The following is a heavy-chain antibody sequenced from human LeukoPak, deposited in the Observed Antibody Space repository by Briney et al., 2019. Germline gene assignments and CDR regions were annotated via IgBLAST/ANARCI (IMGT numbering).Heavy chain of an antibody. D-gene: IGHD1/OR15-1a*01. Sequence: GGTLRLSCAASGFTFSSYGMSWVRQAPGKGLEWVSSISSSSSYIYYADSVKGRFTISRDNAKNSLYLQMNSLRAEDTAVYYCAREANTHWFDPWGQGTLVTVSS. V-gene: IGHV3-21*01. J-gene: IGHJ5*02. CDR1: GFTFSSYG. CDR3: AREANTHWFDP. CDR2: ISSSSSYI.